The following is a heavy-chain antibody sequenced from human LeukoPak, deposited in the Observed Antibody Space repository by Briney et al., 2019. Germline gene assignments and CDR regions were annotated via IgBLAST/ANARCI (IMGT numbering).Heavy chain of an antibody. CDR1: GGTFSSYA. V-gene: IGHV1-69*04. J-gene: IGHJ6*02. D-gene: IGHD6-13*01. CDR3: ARDSPLPHSIAAAGPYYYYYYGMDV. Sequence: GASVKVSCKASGGTFSSYAISWVRQAPGQGLEWMGRIIPILGIANYAQKFQGRVTITSDKSTSTAYMELSSPRSEDTAVYYCARDSPLPHSIAAAGPYYYYYYGMDVWGQGTTVTVSS. CDR2: IIPILGIA.